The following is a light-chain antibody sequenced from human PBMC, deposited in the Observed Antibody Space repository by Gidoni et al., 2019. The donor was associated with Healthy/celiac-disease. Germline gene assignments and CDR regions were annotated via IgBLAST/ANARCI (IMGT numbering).Light chain of an antibody. CDR2: LGS. CDR3: MQALQTLLT. Sequence: DIVMTQSPLSLPVTPGEPASISCRYIQSLLHSNGYNYLDWYLQKPGQSPQLLIYLGSNRASGVPDRFSGSGSGTDFTLKISRVEAEDVGVYYCMQALQTLLTFGGGTKVEIK. CDR1: QSLLHSNGYNY. J-gene: IGKJ4*01. V-gene: IGKV2-28*01.